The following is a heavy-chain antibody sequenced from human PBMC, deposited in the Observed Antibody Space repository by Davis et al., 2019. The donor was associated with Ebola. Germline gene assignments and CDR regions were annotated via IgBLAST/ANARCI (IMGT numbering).Heavy chain of an antibody. V-gene: IGHV3-74*01. CDR2: INNDGTII. J-gene: IGHJ5*02. CDR1: GLTFSNFG. Sequence: HTGGSLRLSCATSGLTFSNFGMSWVRQAPGKGLEWVSRINNDGTIISYADSVRGRFSISRDNAQNTLFLQMNNLRADDTAVYYCVRWNDLWGQGTLVTVS. CDR3: VRWNDL. D-gene: IGHD1-1*01.